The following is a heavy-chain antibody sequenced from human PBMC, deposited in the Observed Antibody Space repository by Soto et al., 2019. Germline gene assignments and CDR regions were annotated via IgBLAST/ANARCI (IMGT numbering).Heavy chain of an antibody. V-gene: IGHV3-66*01. CDR2: IYSGGST. CDR3: ARDFLLGDHPEYFQH. D-gene: IGHD2-21*01. Sequence: EVQLVESGGGLVQPGGSLRLSCAASGFTVSSNYMRWVRQAPGKGLEWASVIYSGGSTYYADSVKGRFTISRDNSKNTVYLQMSNVRSDVTAVYYWARDFLLGDHPEYFQHWGQGTLVTVSS. CDR1: GFTVSSNY. J-gene: IGHJ1*01.